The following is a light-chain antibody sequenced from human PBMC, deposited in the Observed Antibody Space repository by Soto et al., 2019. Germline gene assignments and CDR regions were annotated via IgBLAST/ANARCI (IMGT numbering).Light chain of an antibody. CDR2: DTD. Sequence: QAVVTQEPSLTVSPGGTVTLTCGSSTGDVDRGHYPYWFQQRPGQAPTTLIYDTDKKHSWTPARFSGSLLGGRAALTLSGALPEDEADYYCLLSYGAVVFVGGTKLTVL. CDR1: TGDVDRGHY. J-gene: IGLJ2*01. CDR3: LLSYGAVV. V-gene: IGLV7-46*01.